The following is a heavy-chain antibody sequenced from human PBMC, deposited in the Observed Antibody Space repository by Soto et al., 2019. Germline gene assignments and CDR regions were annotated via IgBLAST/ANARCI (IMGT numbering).Heavy chain of an antibody. J-gene: IGHJ4*02. CDR1: EFTFSNYA. CDR2: ISYDGNNK. D-gene: IGHD4-17*01. V-gene: IGHV3-30*03. CDR3: ARGPSYSDSYFDH. Sequence: PGGSLRLSFAASEFTFSNYAMHWVRQAPGKGLQWLAVISYDGNNKYYADSVEGRFTISRDNSKNTVYLQMNSLRLEDTAVYYCARGPSYSDSYFDHWGQGTLVTVSS.